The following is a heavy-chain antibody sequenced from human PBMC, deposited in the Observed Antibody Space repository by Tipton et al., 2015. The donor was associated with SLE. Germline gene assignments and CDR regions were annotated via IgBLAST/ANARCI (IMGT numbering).Heavy chain of an antibody. Sequence: LRLSCAVYGGSFSGYYWSWIRQPPGKGLEWIGYIYNSGNTNYNPSLKSRATISVDTSKNQFSLKLKSVTAADTAVYYCARVVSGSLDYWGQGTLVTVSS. CDR3: ARVVSGSLDY. CDR2: IYNSGNT. D-gene: IGHD3-3*01. CDR1: GGSFSGYY. J-gene: IGHJ4*02. V-gene: IGHV4-59*01.